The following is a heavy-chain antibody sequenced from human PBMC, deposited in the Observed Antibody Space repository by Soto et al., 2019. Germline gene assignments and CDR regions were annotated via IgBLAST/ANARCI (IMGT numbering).Heavy chain of an antibody. Sequence: QVQLVESGGGVVQPGRSLRLSCAASGFIFSDYAMHWVRQAPGKGLAWVAVISYGGDNKYYADSVRGRFAISRDNLKNTLDLQMNSLNPEDTAMYHCAKARHSTSWYGLEADFWGQGTLVTVSS. CDR1: GFIFSDYA. CDR3: AKARHSTSWYGLEADF. CDR2: ISYGGDNK. V-gene: IGHV3-30*09. D-gene: IGHD6-13*01. J-gene: IGHJ4*02.